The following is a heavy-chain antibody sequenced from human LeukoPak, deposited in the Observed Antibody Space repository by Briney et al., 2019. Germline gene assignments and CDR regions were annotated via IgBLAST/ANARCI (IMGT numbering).Heavy chain of an antibody. CDR3: AREYGSGSCFDF. Sequence: GGSLRLSCAASGFTFSSYAMSWIRQAPGKGLERVSYISGGSRYTNYADSVKGRFTISRGNAKNSLYLQMNSLRAEDTAVYYCAREYGSGSCFDFWGQGTLVTVSS. J-gene: IGHJ4*02. CDR1: GFTFSSYA. CDR2: ISGGSRYT. D-gene: IGHD3-10*01. V-gene: IGHV3-11*05.